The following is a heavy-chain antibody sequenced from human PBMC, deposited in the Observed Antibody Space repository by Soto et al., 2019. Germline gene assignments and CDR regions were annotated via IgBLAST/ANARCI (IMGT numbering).Heavy chain of an antibody. Sequence: SETLSLTCTVSGGSISSYYWSWIRQPPGKGLEWIGYIYYSGSTNYNPSLKSRVTISVDTSKNQFSLKLSSVTAADTAVYYCARAADYGDLKFDYWGQGTLVTVSS. CDR2: IYYSGST. CDR1: GGSISSYY. D-gene: IGHD4-17*01. CDR3: ARAADYGDLKFDY. J-gene: IGHJ4*02. V-gene: IGHV4-59*01.